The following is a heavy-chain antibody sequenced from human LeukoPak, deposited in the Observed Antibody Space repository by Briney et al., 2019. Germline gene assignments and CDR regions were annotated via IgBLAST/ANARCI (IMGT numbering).Heavy chain of an antibody. CDR2: ISSSSSYI. CDR1: GFTFSSYS. J-gene: IGHJ4*02. V-gene: IGHV3-21*01. D-gene: IGHD2-15*01. CDR3: AKDRCSGGSCYSLDY. Sequence: SGGSLRLSCAASGFTFSSYSMNWVRQAPGKGLEWVSSISSSSSYIYYADSVKGRFTISRDNSKNTLYLQMNSLRAEDTAVYYCAKDRCSGGSCYSLDYWGQGTLVTVSS.